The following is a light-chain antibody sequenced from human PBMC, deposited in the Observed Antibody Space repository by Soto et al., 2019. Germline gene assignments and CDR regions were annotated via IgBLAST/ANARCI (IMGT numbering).Light chain of an antibody. CDR2: DAS. J-gene: IGKJ4*01. Sequence: SQLTPNPSTLSSSVGDRVPIPCRAGQNLKNWLAWYQQKPGNAPKFLIYDASSLESGVPSRFSGSGSGTEFTLTVSSLQPDDFTTYYCQQYDSYPSTFGEGTKVDIK. CDR1: QNLKNW. V-gene: IGKV1-5*01. CDR3: QQYDSYPST.